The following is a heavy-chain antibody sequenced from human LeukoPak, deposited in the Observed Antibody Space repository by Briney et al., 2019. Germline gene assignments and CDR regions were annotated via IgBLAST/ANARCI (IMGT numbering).Heavy chain of an antibody. V-gene: IGHV3-49*04. CDR3: ARGGIVAIIGYAFDI. Sequence: GGSLRLSCTASGFTFDDFAMSWVRQAPGKGLEWVGLIRSKPYGATTEYAASVKGRFTISTDESKTIAYLQMNSLKTEDTAVYYCARGGIVAIIGYAFDIWGQGTMVTVSS. J-gene: IGHJ3*02. CDR1: GFTFDDFA. D-gene: IGHD5-12*01. CDR2: IRSKPYGATT.